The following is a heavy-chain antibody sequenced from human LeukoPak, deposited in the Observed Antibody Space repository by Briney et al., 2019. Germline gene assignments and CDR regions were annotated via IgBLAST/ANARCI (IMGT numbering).Heavy chain of an antibody. V-gene: IGHV4-39*07. D-gene: IGHD3-22*01. CDR1: GGSISSSSYY. J-gene: IGHJ4*02. CDR3: ARVVDRYYFDY. Sequence: SETLSLTCTVSGGSISSSSYYWGWIRQPPGKGLEWIGSIYYSGGTYYNPSLKSRVTISVDTSKNQFSLKLSSVTAADTAVYYCARVVDRYYFDYWGQGTLVTVSS. CDR2: IYYSGGT.